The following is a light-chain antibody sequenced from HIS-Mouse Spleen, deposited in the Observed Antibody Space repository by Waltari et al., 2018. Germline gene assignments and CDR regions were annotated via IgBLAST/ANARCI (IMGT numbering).Light chain of an antibody. Sequence: IVMTQSPDSLAVSLGERATINCKSSQSVLYSFNNKNYIAWYQQKPGQTPKLLMYWASTRETGVPDSFSGSGSGTDFTLTISSLQAEDVAIYYCQQYYSTPFPFGPGTKVDIK. CDR1: QSVLYSFNNKNY. V-gene: IGKV4-1*01. J-gene: IGKJ3*01. CDR2: WAS. CDR3: QQYYSTPFP.